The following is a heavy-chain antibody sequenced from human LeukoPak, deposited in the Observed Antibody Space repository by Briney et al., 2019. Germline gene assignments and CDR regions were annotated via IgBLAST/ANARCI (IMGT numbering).Heavy chain of an antibody. CDR2: INGDASSS. Sequence: GGSLRLSCAASGFTFSSYWMHWVRQTPGKGLVWVSRINGDASSSAYADSVKGRFTISRDNAKNTLFLQMNSLRAEDTAVYYCVRYLVVPGASDYWGQGTLVTVSS. V-gene: IGHV3-74*01. D-gene: IGHD2-2*01. CDR3: VRYLVVPGASDY. J-gene: IGHJ4*02. CDR1: GFTFSSYW.